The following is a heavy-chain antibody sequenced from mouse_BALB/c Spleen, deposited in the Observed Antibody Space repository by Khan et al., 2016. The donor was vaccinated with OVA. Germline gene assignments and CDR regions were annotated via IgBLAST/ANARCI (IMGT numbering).Heavy chain of an antibody. J-gene: IGHJ4*01. V-gene: IGHV2-6-5*01. CDR3: AKGVCSYYFTLDY. CDR1: GFSLTDYG. Sequence: VQLQESGPGLVAPSQSLSITCTVSGFSLTDYGVSWIRQPPGKGLEWLGVIWGGGSTYYTSVLKSRLSISKDNSKSQVFLKMISLQTDDTAIYYCAKGVCSYYFTLDYWGQGTSVTVSS. D-gene: IGHD2-10*02. CDR2: IWGGGST.